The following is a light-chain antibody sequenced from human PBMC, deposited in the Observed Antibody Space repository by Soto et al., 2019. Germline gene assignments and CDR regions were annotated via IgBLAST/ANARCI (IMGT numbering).Light chain of an antibody. CDR1: QDIISY. J-gene: IGKJ4*01. Sequence: IQLTQSPSSLSASVGDSVTITCRASQDIISYLAWYQQKPGKAPNLLIYGSSTLQSGVPLRFSGSGSGTDFTLTINSLQAEDFATYYCQQTRSYPSTFGGGTKVDIK. CDR3: QQTRSYPST. CDR2: GSS. V-gene: IGKV1-9*01.